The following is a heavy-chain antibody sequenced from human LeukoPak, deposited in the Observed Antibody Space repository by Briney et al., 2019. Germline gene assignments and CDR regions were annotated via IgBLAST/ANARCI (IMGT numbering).Heavy chain of an antibody. CDR3: ARAEGGPATAIY. V-gene: IGHV3-11*05. CDR1: GFTFSDYY. Sequence: GGSLRLSCAASGFTFSDYYMSWIRQAPGRGLEWGSYISTGSSYTNYADSVKGRFTISRDNAKNSLYLQMNSLRAEDTALYYCARAEGGPATAIYWGQGTLVTVSS. CDR2: ISTGSSYT. D-gene: IGHD2-21*02. J-gene: IGHJ4*02.